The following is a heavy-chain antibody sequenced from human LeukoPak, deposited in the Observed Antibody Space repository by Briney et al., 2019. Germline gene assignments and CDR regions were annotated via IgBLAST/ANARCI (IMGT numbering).Heavy chain of an antibody. CDR1: GFTFSRYW. V-gene: IGHV3-7*03. J-gene: IGHJ4*02. CDR2: IKEDGSKK. Sequence: GGSLRLSCAASGFTFSRYWMTWVRQAPGKGLEWVANIKEDGSKKNYVDSVKGRFTISRDNAKNSLYPQMNSLRAEDTAVYYCATPLDYYDRSGYHQGGDWGQGTLDTVSS. D-gene: IGHD3-22*01. CDR3: ATPLDYYDRSGYHQGGD.